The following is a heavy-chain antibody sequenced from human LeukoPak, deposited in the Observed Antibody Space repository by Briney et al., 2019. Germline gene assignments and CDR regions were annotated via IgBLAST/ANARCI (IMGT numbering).Heavy chain of an antibody. CDR1: GGSFSGYY. CDR3: ARGEDDSSGYLSDAFDI. V-gene: IGHV4-34*01. J-gene: IGHJ3*02. Sequence: PSETLSLTCAVYGGSFSGYYWSWIRQPPGKGLEWIGEINHSGSTNYNPSLKSRVTISVDTSKNQFSLKLSSVTAADTAVYYCARGEDDSSGYLSDAFDIWGQGTMVTVSS. CDR2: INHSGST. D-gene: IGHD3-22*01.